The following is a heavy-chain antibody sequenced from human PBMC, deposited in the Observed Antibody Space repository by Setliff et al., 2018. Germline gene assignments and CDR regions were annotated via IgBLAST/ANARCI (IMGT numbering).Heavy chain of an antibody. J-gene: IGHJ4*02. CDR2: IKQDGSTK. CDR1: GFTFSSYA. D-gene: IGHD3-16*01. Sequence: GSLRLSCAASGFTFSSYAMSWVRQAPGKGLEWVADIKQDGSTKYYLDSVKGRFTISRDNAKRSLYLQMNGLRADDTGVYYCARVYAYSYGFDYWGQGTPVTVS. CDR3: ARVYAYSYGFDY. V-gene: IGHV3-7*01.